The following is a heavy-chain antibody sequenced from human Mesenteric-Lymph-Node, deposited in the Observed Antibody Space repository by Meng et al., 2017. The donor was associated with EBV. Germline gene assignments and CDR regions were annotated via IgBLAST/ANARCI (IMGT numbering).Heavy chain of an antibody. J-gene: IGHJ4*02. CDR2: IFSSGST. CDR3: ARGYGSGSYRYFDY. V-gene: IGHV4-61*03. CDR1: GGSVNSWSYY. D-gene: IGHD3-10*01. Sequence: GQLQESRPGLVKPSETLSLTCPVSGGSVNSWSYYWSWIRQPPGKGLQWIGYIFSSGSTNYNPSFKSRVTISVDMSKNHFSLRLTSVTPADTAVYYCARGYGSGSYRYFDYWGQGTLVTVSS.